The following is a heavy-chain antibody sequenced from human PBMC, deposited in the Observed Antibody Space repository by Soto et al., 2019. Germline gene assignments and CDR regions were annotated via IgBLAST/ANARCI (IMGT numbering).Heavy chain of an antibody. CDR3: SRDGSSSWYSYDYHGMDV. Sequence: EVQLVESGGGLVQPGGSLRLSCAASGFTFRTYWLSWVRQVPGKGLEWVANINLDGSEKNYVDSVKGRFTISRDNARNSLYLQMRSLRAEDTALYYCSRDGSSSWYSYDYHGMDVWGQGTRVTVSS. CDR2: INLDGSEK. V-gene: IGHV3-7*05. D-gene: IGHD6-13*01. CDR1: GFTFRTYW. J-gene: IGHJ6*02.